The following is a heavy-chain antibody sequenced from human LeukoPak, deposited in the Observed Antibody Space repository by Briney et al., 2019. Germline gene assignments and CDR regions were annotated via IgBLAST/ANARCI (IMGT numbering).Heavy chain of an antibody. J-gene: IGHJ4*02. D-gene: IGHD3-16*01. Sequence: GGSLRLSCAASGFTFSSYWMHWVRQAPGKGLMWVSRINTDGSGTTYADSVKGRFTISRDNSNNALYLQMNSLRDEDTAVYYCGRIPLGGQTVDSWGQGTLVTVSS. V-gene: IGHV3-74*01. CDR2: INTDGSGT. CDR1: GFTFSSYW. CDR3: GRIPLGGQTVDS.